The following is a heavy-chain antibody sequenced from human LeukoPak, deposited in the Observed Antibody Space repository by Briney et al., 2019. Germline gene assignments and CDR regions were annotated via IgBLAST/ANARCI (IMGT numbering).Heavy chain of an antibody. CDR1: GYTFSGTGWY. CDR2: IYTYTGAT. D-gene: IGHD3-10*01. V-gene: IGHV1-2*02. Sequence: ASVTVSCTASGYTFSGTGWYLYGPRQAPGQGLEGMGCIYTYTGATHCAQKFQGTVAMARDTSISTAYLELSSLRPDDTAVYYCARNGPAQMVDFDYWGQGTLVTVSS. J-gene: IGHJ4*02. CDR3: ARNGPAQMVDFDY.